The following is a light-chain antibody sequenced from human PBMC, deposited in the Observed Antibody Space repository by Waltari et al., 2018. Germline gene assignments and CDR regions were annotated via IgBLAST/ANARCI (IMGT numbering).Light chain of an antibody. V-gene: IGLV4-69*01. Sequence: QLVLTQSPSASASLGASIKPTCTLSSGHSSNVIAWLQQQPEKGPRYLVKVYSDGSHSRGNEIPDRFSGSSSGAERYLTISSLQSEDEADYYCQTGGHGTWVFGGGTRLTVL. CDR1: SGHSSNV. CDR2: VYSDGSH. CDR3: QTGGHGTWV. J-gene: IGLJ3*02.